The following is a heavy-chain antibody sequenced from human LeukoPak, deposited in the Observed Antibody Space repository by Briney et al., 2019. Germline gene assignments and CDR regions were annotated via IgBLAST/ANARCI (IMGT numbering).Heavy chain of an antibody. J-gene: IGHJ4*02. CDR3: ARDISDYDFTWGADY. D-gene: IGHD3-3*01. V-gene: IGHV3-30-3*01. CDR1: GFTFSSYA. CDR2: ISYDGSNK. Sequence: PGRSLRLSCAASGFTFSSYAMHWVRQAPGKGLEWVAVISYDGSNKYYADSVKGRFTISRDNSKNTLYLQMNSLRAEDTAVYYCARDISDYDFTWGADYWGQGTLVTVSS.